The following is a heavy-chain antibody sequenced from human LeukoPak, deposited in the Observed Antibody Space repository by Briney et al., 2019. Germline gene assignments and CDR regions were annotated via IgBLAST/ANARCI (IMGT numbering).Heavy chain of an antibody. CDR1: GFTVRSNY. D-gene: IGHD6-19*01. J-gene: IGHJ4*02. CDR2: IYSGGST. V-gene: IGHV3-53*01. Sequence: GSLRLSCAASGFTVRSNYMSWVRQAPGKGLEWVSVIYSGGSTYYADFVKGRFTISRDNAKNTLYLQMNSLRAEDTAVYYCARPGYSSGWYYYFDYWGQGTLVTVSS. CDR3: ARPGYSSGWYYYFDY.